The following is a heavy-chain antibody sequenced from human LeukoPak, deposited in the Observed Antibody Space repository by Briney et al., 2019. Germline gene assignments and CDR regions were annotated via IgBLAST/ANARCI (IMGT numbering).Heavy chain of an antibody. CDR3: ARQAPYDYVWGIDAFDI. Sequence: VASVKVSCKASGYTFTGYYMHWVRQAPGQGLEWMGWINPNSGGTNYAQKFQGRVTMTRDTSIGTAYMELSRLRSDDTAVYYCARQAPYDYVWGIDAFDIWGQGTMVTVSS. J-gene: IGHJ3*02. D-gene: IGHD3-16*01. V-gene: IGHV1-2*02. CDR1: GYTFTGYY. CDR2: INPNSGGT.